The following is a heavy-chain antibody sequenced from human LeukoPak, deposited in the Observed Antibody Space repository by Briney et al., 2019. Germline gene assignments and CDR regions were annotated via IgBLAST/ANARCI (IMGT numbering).Heavy chain of an antibody. CDR1: GFTSSSYG. D-gene: IGHD3-22*01. CDR3: AEERSSGYHGADAFDI. CDR2: ISYDGSNK. Sequence: PGGSLRLSCAASGFTSSSYGMHWVRQAPGKGLEWVAVISYDGSNKYYADSVKGRFTISRDNSKNTLYLQMNSLRAEDTAVYYCAEERSSGYHGADAFDIWGQGTMVTVSS. J-gene: IGHJ3*02. V-gene: IGHV3-30*18.